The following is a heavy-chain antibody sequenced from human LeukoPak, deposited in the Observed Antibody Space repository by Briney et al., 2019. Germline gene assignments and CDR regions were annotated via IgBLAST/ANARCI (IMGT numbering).Heavy chain of an antibody. CDR2: ISGNADRT. CDR3: ARFGIEARSRYCSGGSCYSGATGYYGMDV. CDR1: GFTFDTHG. V-gene: IGHV3-23*01. Sequence: PGGSLRLSCTASGFTFDTHGMIWVRQAPGKGLEWVSAISGNADRTDYADSVKGRFTISRDTSKNTLYLQMNSLRAEDTAVYYCARFGIEARSRYCSGGSCYSGATGYYGMDVWGQGTTVTVSS. D-gene: IGHD2-15*01. J-gene: IGHJ6*02.